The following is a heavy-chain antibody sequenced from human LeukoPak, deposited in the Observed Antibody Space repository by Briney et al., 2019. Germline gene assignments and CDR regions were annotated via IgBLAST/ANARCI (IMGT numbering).Heavy chain of an antibody. V-gene: IGHV4-4*07. CDR2: IYASGST. CDR1: GGSISSYY. J-gene: IGHJ4*02. CDR3: ARDRNWRPDY. Sequence: PLETLSLTCTVSGGSISSYYWSWIRRPAGKGLEWIGRIYASGSTNYNPSLKSRVTMSVDTSKNQFSLKVNSVTAADTAVYYCARDRNWRPDYWGQGTLVTVSS. D-gene: IGHD1-1*01.